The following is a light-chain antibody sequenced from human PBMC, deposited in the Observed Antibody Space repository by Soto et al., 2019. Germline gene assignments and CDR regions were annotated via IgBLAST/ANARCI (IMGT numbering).Light chain of an antibody. J-gene: IGKJ4*01. CDR3: HQYDSSPLT. Sequence: EIVLTQSPGTLSLSPGERATRSCRASQSGSSSYLAWYQQKPGQAPRRRIYVASCRATGIPDRFSGSGSGTDFTLTISRLEPEDFAVYYCHQYDSSPLTFGGGTKVEIK. CDR2: VAS. V-gene: IGKV3-20*01. CDR1: QSGSSSY.